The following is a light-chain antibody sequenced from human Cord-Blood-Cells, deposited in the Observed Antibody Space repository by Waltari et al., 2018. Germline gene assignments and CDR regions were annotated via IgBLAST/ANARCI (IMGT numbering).Light chain of an antibody. CDR1: QSFSSSY. Sequence: EIVLPQSPGTLSLSPGERATLACRASQSFSSSYLAWYQQKPGQAPRLLIYGASSRATGIPDRFSGSGSGTDFTLTISRLEPEYFAVYYCQQYGSSLNFGGGTKVEIK. V-gene: IGKV3-20*01. CDR3: QQYGSSLN. CDR2: GAS. J-gene: IGKJ4*01.